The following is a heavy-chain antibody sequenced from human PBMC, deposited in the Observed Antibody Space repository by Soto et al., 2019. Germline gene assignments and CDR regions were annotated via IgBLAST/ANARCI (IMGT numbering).Heavy chain of an antibody. V-gene: IGHV3-74*01. CDR2: INSDGSST. CDR3: ASLGVDYDFWSGYFYYYYGMDV. J-gene: IGHJ6*02. D-gene: IGHD3-3*01. Sequence: PGGSLRLSCAASGFTFSNYWMHWVRQAPGKGLVWVSRINSDGSSTSYADSVKGRFTISRDNAKNTLYLQMNSLRAEDTAVYYCASLGVDYDFWSGYFYYYYGMDVWGQGTTVTVSS. CDR1: GFTFSNYW.